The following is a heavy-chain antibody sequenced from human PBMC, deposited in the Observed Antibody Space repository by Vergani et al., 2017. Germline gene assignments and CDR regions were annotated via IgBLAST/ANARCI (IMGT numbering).Heavy chain of an antibody. J-gene: IGHJ5*01. Sequence: EVQLVESGGGLLKPGESLRLSCAVSGFPFSGYWMHWVRQSPEKGLVWVSRIKSDGSITNYADSVKGRFTISRDNAKNTLYLEMNSLRGDDTAIYYCVRARCSGPCFMSNWFDSWGQGTLVTVSS. D-gene: IGHD5-12*01. V-gene: IGHV3-74*02. CDR2: IKSDGSIT. CDR3: VRARCSGPCFMSNWFDS. CDR1: GFPFSGYW.